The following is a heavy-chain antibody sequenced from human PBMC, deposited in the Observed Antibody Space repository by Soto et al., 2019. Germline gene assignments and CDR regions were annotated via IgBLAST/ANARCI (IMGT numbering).Heavy chain of an antibody. CDR1: GGTFSSYA. J-gene: IGHJ4*02. V-gene: IGHV1-69*13. CDR2: IIPIFGTA. D-gene: IGHD6-6*01. Sequence: SVKVSCKASGGTFSSYAISWVRQAPGQGLEWMGGIIPIFGTANSAQKFQCRVTITADESTSTAYMELSSLTSEDPAVYYCAVAAPIDYWGQGTLVTASS. CDR3: AVAAPIDY.